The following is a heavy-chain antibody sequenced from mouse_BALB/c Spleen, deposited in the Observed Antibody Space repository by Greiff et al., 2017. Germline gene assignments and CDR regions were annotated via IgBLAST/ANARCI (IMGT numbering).Heavy chain of an antibody. J-gene: IGHJ4*01. V-gene: IGHV14-3*02. CDR1: GFNFKDTY. Sequence: VQLQQSGAELVKPGASVKLSCTASGFNFKDTYMHWVKQRPEQGLEWIGRIDPSNGNTKYDPKFQGKATITADTSSNTAYLQLSSLTSEDAAVYDCARDNGAMDYWGQGTSVTVSA. D-gene: IGHD6-1*01. CDR2: IDPSNGNT. CDR3: ARDNGAMDY.